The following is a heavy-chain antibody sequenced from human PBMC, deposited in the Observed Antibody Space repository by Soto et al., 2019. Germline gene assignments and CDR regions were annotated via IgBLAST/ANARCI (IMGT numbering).Heavy chain of an antibody. J-gene: IGHJ4*02. V-gene: IGHV5-10-1*01. CDR1: GYSFTSYW. Sequence: GESLKISCKGSGYSFTSYWISWVRQMPGKGLEWMGRIDPSDSYTNYSPSFQGHVTISADKSISTAYLQWSSLKASDTAMYYCASQYGDYVDFDYWGQGTLVTVSS. D-gene: IGHD4-17*01. CDR3: ASQYGDYVDFDY. CDR2: IDPSDSYT.